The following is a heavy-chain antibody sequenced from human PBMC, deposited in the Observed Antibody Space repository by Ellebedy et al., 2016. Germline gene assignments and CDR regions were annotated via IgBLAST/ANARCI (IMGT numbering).Heavy chain of an antibody. D-gene: IGHD2-2*01. CDR1: GFTFNSYS. CDR3: ARDRAYCSSTNCRERYFQH. CDR2: ISGSSSYI. J-gene: IGHJ1*01. V-gene: IGHV3-21*01. Sequence: GESLKISXAASGFTFNSYSMNWVRQAPGKGLEWVSSISGSSSYIYYADSVKGRFTVSRDNAKNSLYLQMNSLRAEDTAVYYCARDRAYCSSTNCRERYFQHWGQGTLVTVSS.